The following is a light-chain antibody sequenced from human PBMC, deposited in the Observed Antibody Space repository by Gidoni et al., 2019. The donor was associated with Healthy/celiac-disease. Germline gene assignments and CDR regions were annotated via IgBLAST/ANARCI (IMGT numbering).Light chain of an antibody. J-gene: IGKJ4*01. CDR1: QSVSST. CDR3: QQYNNWPLLLT. V-gene: IGKV3D-15*01. Sequence: SVSPGERATLSCRASQSVSSTLAWYQQKPGQAPRLLIYGASTRATGIPARFSGSGSGTEFTLTISSLQSEDFAVYYCQQYNNWPLLLTFGGGTKVEIK. CDR2: GAS.